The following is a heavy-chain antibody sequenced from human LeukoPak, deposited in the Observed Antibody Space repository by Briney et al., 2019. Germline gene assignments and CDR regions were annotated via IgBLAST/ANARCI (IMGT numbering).Heavy chain of an antibody. CDR1: GGSISSYY. Sequence: PSETLSLTCTVSGGSISSYYWSWIRQPPGKGLEWIGYIYYSGTTNYNPSLKSRVTISVDTSKNQFSLKLTPVTAADTAVYYCARRGPGYCSTTSCLYHYYGMDVWGQGTTVTVSS. CDR3: ARRGPGYCSTTSCLYHYYGMDV. J-gene: IGHJ6*02. V-gene: IGHV4-59*08. CDR2: IYYSGTT. D-gene: IGHD2-2*01.